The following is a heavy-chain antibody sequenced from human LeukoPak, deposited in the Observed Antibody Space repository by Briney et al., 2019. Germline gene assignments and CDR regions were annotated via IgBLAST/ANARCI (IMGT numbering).Heavy chain of an antibody. CDR3: AKSGDSSGYYPDFDY. CDR1: GFTFSSYS. V-gene: IGHV3-21*04. Sequence: GGSLRLSCAASGFTFSSYSMNWVRQAPGKGLEWVSSISSSSSYIYYADSVKGRFTISRDNAKNSLYLQMNSLGAEDTAVYYCAKSGDSSGYYPDFDYWGQGTLVTVSS. CDR2: ISSSSSYI. D-gene: IGHD3-22*01. J-gene: IGHJ4*02.